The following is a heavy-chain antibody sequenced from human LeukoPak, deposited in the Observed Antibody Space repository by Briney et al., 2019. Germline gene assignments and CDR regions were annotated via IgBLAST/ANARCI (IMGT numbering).Heavy chain of an antibody. CDR1: GFPFSNYG. V-gene: IGHV3-23*01. D-gene: IGHD1-26*01. Sequence: GGSLRLSCAASGFPFSNYGMNWVRQAPGKGLEWVSGITGSGITTYYGDSVKGRFTISRDNAKNTLYLQMNSLRAEDTAVYYCARSVGANDAFDIWGQGTMVTVSS. J-gene: IGHJ3*02. CDR2: ITGSGITT. CDR3: ARSVGANDAFDI.